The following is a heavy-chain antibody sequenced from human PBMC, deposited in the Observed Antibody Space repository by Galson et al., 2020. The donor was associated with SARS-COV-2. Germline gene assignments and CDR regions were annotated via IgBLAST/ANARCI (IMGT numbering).Heavy chain of an antibody. CDR3: AKAQWSSIQYYFDY. J-gene: IGHJ4*02. D-gene: IGHD6-13*01. CDR2: IYYSGTT. V-gene: IGHV4-39*07. CDR1: GGSINTIDYY. Sequence: SETLSLTCTVSGGSINTIDYYWAWIRQPPGKGLEWIGSIYYSGTTYYNPSLKSRVAISLDMSKNQFSLRVRSMTAADTAVYYCAKAQWSSIQYYFDYWGQGTLVTVSS.